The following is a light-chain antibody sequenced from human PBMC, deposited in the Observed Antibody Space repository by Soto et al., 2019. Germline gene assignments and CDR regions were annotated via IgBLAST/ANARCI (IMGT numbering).Light chain of an antibody. Sequence: EIVLTQSPGTLSLSPGERATLSCRASQSVSSYYLAWYQQKPGQAPRLLIYGASTRATGIPARFSGSGSGTEFTLTISSLQSEDFAVYYCQQYNNWPQTFGQGTKVDIK. V-gene: IGKV3-15*01. CDR3: QQYNNWPQT. J-gene: IGKJ1*01. CDR1: QSVSSY. CDR2: GAS.